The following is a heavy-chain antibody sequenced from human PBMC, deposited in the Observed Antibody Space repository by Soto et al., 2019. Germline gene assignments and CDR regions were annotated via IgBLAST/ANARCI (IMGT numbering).Heavy chain of an antibody. CDR1: GFTFSSYG. D-gene: IGHD1-1*01. V-gene: IGHV3-30*03. J-gene: IGHJ4*02. CDR3: ATHGYESFAS. CDR2: ISYDGSNK. Sequence: PGGSLRLSCAASGFTFSSYGMHWVRQAPGKGLEWVAVISYDGSNKYYADSVKGRFTISRDNSKNTLYLQMNSLRAEDTAVYYCATHGYESFASWGKGTLVTVS.